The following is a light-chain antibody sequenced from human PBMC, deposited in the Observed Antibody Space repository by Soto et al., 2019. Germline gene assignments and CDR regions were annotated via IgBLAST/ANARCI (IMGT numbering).Light chain of an antibody. J-gene: IGKJ5*01. CDR2: AAS. CDR1: QGISSY. CDR3: QQYNNWPS. Sequence: DIKLTKSLSFLSACVEDRVTITCRASQGISSYLAWYQQKPGKAPKLLIYAASTLQSGVPSRFSGSGSGTEFTLSISSLQSEDFAVYFCQQYNNWPSFGQGTRLEIK. V-gene: IGKV1-9*01.